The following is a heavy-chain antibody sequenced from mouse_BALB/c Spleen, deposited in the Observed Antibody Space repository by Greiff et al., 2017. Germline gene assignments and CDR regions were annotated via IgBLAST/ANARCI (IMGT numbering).Heavy chain of an antibody. J-gene: IGHJ2*01. Sequence: VQLKESGPGLVKPSQSLSLTCTVTGYSITSDYAWNWIRQFPGNKLEWMGYISYSGSTSYNPSLKSRISITRDTSKNQFFLQLNSVTTEDTATYYCARRGTTVEFDYWGQGTTLTVSS. CDR1: GYSITSDYA. CDR3: ARRGTTVEFDY. CDR2: ISYSGST. V-gene: IGHV3-2*02. D-gene: IGHD1-1*01.